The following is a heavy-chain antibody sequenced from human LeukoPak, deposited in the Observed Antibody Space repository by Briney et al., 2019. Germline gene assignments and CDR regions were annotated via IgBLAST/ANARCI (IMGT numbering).Heavy chain of an antibody. CDR2: MKQDGSEK. CDR1: GIAFSSYW. D-gene: IGHD3-10*01. V-gene: IGHV3-7*01. CDR3: AKGTYYYGSAPPGNFDY. Sequence: GGSLRLSCAASGIAFSSYWMSWVRQAPGRGLEWVANMKQDGSEKYYVDSVKDRFTISRDNSKNTLYLQMNSLRAEDTAVYYCAKGTYYYGSAPPGNFDYWGQGTLVTVSS. J-gene: IGHJ4*02.